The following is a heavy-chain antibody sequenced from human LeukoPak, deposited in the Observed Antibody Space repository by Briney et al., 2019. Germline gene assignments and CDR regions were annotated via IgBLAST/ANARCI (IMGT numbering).Heavy chain of an antibody. V-gene: IGHV1-18*01. J-gene: IGHJ3*02. CDR2: ISAHNGNT. CDR3: ARAKDYDFWSGHHDAFDI. D-gene: IGHD3-3*01. Sequence: ASVKVSCKASGYTFTSYGISWVRQAPGQGLEWMGWISAHNGNTNYAQKLQGRVTMTTDTSTSTAYMELRSLRSDDTAVYYCARAKDYDFWSGHHDAFDIWGQGTMVTVSS. CDR1: GYTFTSYG.